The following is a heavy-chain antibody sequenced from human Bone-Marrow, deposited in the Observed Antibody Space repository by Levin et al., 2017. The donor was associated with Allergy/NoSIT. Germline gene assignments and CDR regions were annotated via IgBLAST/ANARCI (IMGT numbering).Heavy chain of an antibody. CDR2: ISWNSGSI. J-gene: IGHJ4*02. D-gene: IGHD2-15*01. V-gene: IGHV3-9*01. CDR3: AKESGGSFDY. CDR1: GFTFDDYA. Sequence: GGSLRLSCAASGFTFDDYAMHWVRQAPGKGLEWVSGISWNSGSIGYADSVKGRFTISRDNAKNSLYLQMNSLRAEDTALYYCAKESGGSFDYWGQGTLVTVSS.